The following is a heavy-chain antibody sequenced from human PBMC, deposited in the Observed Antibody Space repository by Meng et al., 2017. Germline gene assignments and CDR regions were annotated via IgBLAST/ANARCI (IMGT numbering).Heavy chain of an antibody. J-gene: IGHJ4*02. Sequence: LGQGGVGAKRPGASVKVYCQASGRFFSNCDITLVRQAPGQGLESMAVIIQMLDRANYAQKFQGRITITADASTTTAYMELRSLRSEDTAVNYCGRLGNVYGGNSEYWGQGTLVTVSS. CDR2: IIQMLDRA. CDR3: GRLGNVYGGNSEY. D-gene: IGHD4-23*01. CDR1: GRFFSNCD. V-gene: IGHV1-69*13.